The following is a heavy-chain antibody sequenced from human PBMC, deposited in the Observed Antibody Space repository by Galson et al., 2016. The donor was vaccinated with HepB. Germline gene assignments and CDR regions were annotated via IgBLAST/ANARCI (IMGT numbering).Heavy chain of an antibody. CDR3: SRDPMYGGFGDV. D-gene: IGHD5-12*01. J-gene: IGHJ4*02. CDR1: GGSFSGQY. Sequence: SETLSLTCAANGGSFSGQYWRWIRQPPGKGLEWIGEINHRGSSNYNPSLRGRVTMSVDTSANQFSLKLNSVTAADTAVYYCSRDPMYGGFGDVWAQGILVTVSS. V-gene: IGHV4-34*01. CDR2: INHRGSS.